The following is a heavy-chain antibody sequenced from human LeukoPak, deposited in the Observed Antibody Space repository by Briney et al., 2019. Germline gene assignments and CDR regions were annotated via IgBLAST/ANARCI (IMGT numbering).Heavy chain of an antibody. CDR3: ARHDIVSRAFDI. CDR2: ISFIGTT. J-gene: IGHJ3*02. Sequence: SETLSLTCTVSGGSISSYYWSWIRQPPGKGLEWIGYISFIGTTDYNPSLKSRVTMSVDTSRSQFSLRLSSVTAADTAVYYCARHDIVSRAFDIWGQGTMVTVSP. V-gene: IGHV4-59*08. D-gene: IGHD5-12*01. CDR1: GGSISSYY.